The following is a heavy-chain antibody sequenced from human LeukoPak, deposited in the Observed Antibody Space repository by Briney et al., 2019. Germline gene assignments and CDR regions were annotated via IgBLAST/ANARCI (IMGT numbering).Heavy chain of an antibody. V-gene: IGHV3-30*03. J-gene: IGHJ4*02. Sequence: GGSLRLSCAASGFTFSSYAMHWVRQAPGKGLEWMASISLDGGDRHYADSVEGRFTISRDNSKKTLYLEINSLRAEDTAVYYCARDYPTTQWLLSGGDFWGQGALVTVSS. CDR2: ISLDGGDR. CDR3: ARDYPTTQWLLSGGDF. D-gene: IGHD6-19*01. CDR1: GFTFSSYA.